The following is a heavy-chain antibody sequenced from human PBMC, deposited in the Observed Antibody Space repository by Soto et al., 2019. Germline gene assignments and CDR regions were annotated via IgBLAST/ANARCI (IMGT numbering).Heavy chain of an antibody. CDR3: ARGPSGYDYEGY. CDR2: IYYSGST. Sequence: PSETLSLTCTVSGGSISSGGYYWSWIRQHLGKGLEWIGYIYYSGSTYYNPSLKSRVTISVDTSKNQFSLKLSSVTAADTAVYYCARGPSGYDYEGYWGQGTLVTVSS. CDR1: GGSISSGGYY. J-gene: IGHJ4*02. V-gene: IGHV4-31*03. D-gene: IGHD5-12*01.